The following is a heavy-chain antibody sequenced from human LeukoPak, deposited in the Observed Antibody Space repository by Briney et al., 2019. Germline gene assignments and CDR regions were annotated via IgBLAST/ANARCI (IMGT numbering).Heavy chain of an antibody. Sequence: GGSLRLSCTASGFTFSSYEMTWVRQSPGKGLEWVSYISSSGSAIYYADSVKGRFTVSRDNAKNSLYLQMNSLRAEDTAVYYCATPLPFDYWGQGTLVTVSS. CDR1: GFTFSSYE. CDR3: ATPLPFDY. CDR2: ISSSGSAI. J-gene: IGHJ4*02. V-gene: IGHV3-48*03.